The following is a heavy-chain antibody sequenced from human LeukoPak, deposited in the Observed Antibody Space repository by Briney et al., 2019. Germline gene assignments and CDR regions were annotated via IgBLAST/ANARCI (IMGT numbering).Heavy chain of an antibody. D-gene: IGHD5-12*01. J-gene: IGHJ4*02. CDR2: ISGSGGST. CDR1: GFTFSGYA. V-gene: IGHV3-23*01. CDR3: AKDHELVATSVDY. Sequence: GGSRRLSCAASGFTFSGYAMSSVRQAPGKGLEWVSAISGSGGSTYYADSVKGRFTISRDNSKNTLYLQMNSLRAEDTAVYYCAKDHELVATSVDYWGQGTLVTVSS.